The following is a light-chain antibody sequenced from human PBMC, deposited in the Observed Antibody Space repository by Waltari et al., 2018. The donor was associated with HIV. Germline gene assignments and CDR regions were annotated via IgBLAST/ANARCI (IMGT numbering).Light chain of an antibody. V-gene: IGKV1-39*01. CDR1: HNINSY. CDR2: GAS. Sequence: DLRMTQSPGSLSASVGDRVTITCRASHNINSYLNWYHQKPGKAPKLLIYGASSLHSGVPSRFSGSGSGTDFTLTISSLQPEDFGTYYCQQSSTVPRTFGQGTKVEIK. CDR3: QQSSTVPRT. J-gene: IGKJ1*01.